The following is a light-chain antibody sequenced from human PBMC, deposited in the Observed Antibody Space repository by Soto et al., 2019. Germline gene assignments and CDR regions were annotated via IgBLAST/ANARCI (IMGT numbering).Light chain of an antibody. J-gene: IGKJ1*01. CDR3: QQYYDTVWT. V-gene: IGKV4-1*01. CDR2: WAS. Sequence: DIVMTQSPDSLAMSLGERATINCKSSQSVLYFSNNKNYLAWYQQKPGQPPKLLIHWASTRESGVPDRFSGGGSETNLSLTISSLQAEDVAIYYCQQYYDTVWTFGQGTRVQI. CDR1: QSVLYFSNNKNY.